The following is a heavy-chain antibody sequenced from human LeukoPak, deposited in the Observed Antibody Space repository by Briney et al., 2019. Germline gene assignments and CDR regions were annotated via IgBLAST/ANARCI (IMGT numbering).Heavy chain of an antibody. D-gene: IGHD2-15*01. CDR1: GFTFSSYA. CDR2: MSVVGSNE. V-gene: IGHV3-30-3*01. Sequence: GGSLRLSCEASGFTFSSYAMHWVRQAPGKGLEWVSLMSVVGSNEYYTDSVKGRFTVSRDNSKNTLYLQMNSLRVEDTAVYYCARSRYCSGGSCYFGSWFDPWGQGTLVTVSS. CDR3: ARSRYCSGGSCYFGSWFDP. J-gene: IGHJ5*02.